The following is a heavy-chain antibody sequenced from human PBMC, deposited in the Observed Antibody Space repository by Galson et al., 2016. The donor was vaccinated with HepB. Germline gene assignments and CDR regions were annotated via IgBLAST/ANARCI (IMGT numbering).Heavy chain of an antibody. J-gene: IGHJ4*02. CDR3: ASQQLWPSFDY. CDR2: IVGSGGTT. D-gene: IGHD5-18*01. V-gene: IGHV3-23*01. CDR1: GFTFSSYV. Sequence: SLRLSCAASGFTFSSYVMSWARQAPGQGLEWVSGIVGSGGTTYYAESVQGRFIVSRDNSKNILHLQMDSLRVEDTAIYYCASQQLWPSFDYWGQGILVTVSS.